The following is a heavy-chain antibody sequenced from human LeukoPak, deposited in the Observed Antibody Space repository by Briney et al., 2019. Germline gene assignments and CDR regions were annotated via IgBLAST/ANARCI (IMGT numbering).Heavy chain of an antibody. V-gene: IGHV3-74*01. D-gene: IGHD3-10*01. Sequence: GGSLRLSCAVSGFTFRTYWMHWVRQVPGEGLVWVSRINEDGSITNYADSVKGRFTISRDNSENTLYLQMSSLKTDDSAVYYCARNPAAWFGELSSWFDPWGQGTLVTVSS. J-gene: IGHJ5*02. CDR2: INEDGSIT. CDR1: GFTFRTYW. CDR3: ARNPAAWFGELSSWFDP.